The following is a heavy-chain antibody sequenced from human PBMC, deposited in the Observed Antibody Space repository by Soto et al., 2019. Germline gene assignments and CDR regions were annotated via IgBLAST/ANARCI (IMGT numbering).Heavy chain of an antibody. CDR3: ARGIATGQLDP. V-gene: IGHV1-3*01. Sequence: GSVKDSWKASGYPFTRYTMNWVRQAPGQRLEWMGWINPDNGNTKSSQKFHDRVIITRDTSASTAYMDLSSLRSEDTAVYYCARGIATGQLDPWGQGTLVTVSS. CDR1: GYPFTRYT. CDR2: INPDNGNT. J-gene: IGHJ5*02. D-gene: IGHD2-15*01.